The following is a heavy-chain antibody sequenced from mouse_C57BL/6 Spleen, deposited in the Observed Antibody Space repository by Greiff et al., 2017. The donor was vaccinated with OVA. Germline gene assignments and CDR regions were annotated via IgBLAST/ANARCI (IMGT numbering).Heavy chain of an antibody. CDR3: ARKGYYGSSYPYYYAMDY. CDR1: GFTFSDYG. V-gene: IGHV5-17*01. D-gene: IGHD1-1*01. CDR2: ISSGSSTI. Sequence: EVMLVASGGGLVKPGGSLKLSCAASGFTFSDYGMHWVRQAPEKGLEWVAYISSGSSTIYYADTVKGRFTISRDNAKNTLFLQMTSLRSEDTAMYYCARKGYYGSSYPYYYAMDYWGQGTSGTVSS. J-gene: IGHJ4*01.